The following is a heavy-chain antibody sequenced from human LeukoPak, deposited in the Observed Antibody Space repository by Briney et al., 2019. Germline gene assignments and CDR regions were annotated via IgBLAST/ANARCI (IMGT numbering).Heavy chain of an antibody. CDR3: ARVFNHYDSSGYLDY. D-gene: IGHD3-22*01. CDR1: GGSFSGYY. J-gene: IGHJ4*02. V-gene: IGHV4-34*01. Sequence: SETLSLTCAAYGGSFSGYYWSWIRQPPGKGLEWIGEINHSGSTNYNPSLKSRVTISVDTSKNQFSLKLSSVTAADTAVYYCARVFNHYDSSGYLDYWGQGTLVTVSS. CDR2: INHSGST.